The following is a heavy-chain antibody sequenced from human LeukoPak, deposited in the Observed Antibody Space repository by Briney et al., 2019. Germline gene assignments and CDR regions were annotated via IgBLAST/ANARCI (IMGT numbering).Heavy chain of an antibody. J-gene: IGHJ5*02. CDR1: GFTFSNYW. CDR3: ARGVGRGSS. V-gene: IGHV3-74*01. CDR2: INSDGSTT. D-gene: IGHD3-10*01. Sequence: GGSLRLSCAASGFTFSNYWMHWVRQAPGKGLVCVSRINSDGSTTNYADSVKGRFTISRDNAKNTLYLQMNSLRAEDTAVYYCARGVGRGSSWGQGTLVTVSS.